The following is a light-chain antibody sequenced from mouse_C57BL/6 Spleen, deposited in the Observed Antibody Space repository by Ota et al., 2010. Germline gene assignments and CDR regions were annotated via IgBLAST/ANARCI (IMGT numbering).Light chain of an antibody. J-gene: IGKJ5*01. CDR2: AAT. V-gene: IGKV12-46*01. Sequence: DIQMTQSPSSLSVSXGETVTITCRASEXIYSNLAWYQQKQGKSPQLLVYAATNLADGVPSRFSGSGSGTQYSLKINSLQSEDFGSYYCQHFWGTPLTFGAGTKLELK. CDR3: QHFWGTPLT. CDR1: EXIYSN.